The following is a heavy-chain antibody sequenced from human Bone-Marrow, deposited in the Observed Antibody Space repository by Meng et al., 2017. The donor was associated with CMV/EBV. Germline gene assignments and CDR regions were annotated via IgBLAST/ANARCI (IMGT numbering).Heavy chain of an antibody. V-gene: IGHV2-5*01. CDR3: AHRRSNNAWGHVDTAEFDP. J-gene: IGHJ5*02. Sequence: SGPTLVKPPQTLTLTCTFSGFSLSTSGVGVGWIRQPPGKALEWLALIYWNDDKRYSPSLKSRLTITKDTSKNQVVLKMTNMDPVDTATYYCAHRRSNNAWGHVDTAEFDPWGQGTLVAVAS. CDR2: IYWNDDK. D-gene: IGHD5-18*01. CDR1: GFSLSTSGVG.